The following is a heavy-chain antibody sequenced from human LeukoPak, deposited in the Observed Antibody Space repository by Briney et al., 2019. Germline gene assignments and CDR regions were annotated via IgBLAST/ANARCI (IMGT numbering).Heavy chain of an antibody. D-gene: IGHD1-1*01. CDR2: ISGSGGST. V-gene: IGHV3-23*01. Sequence: GGSLRLSCAASGFTFSSYAMSWVRQAPGKGLEWVSAISGSGGSTYYADSVKGRFTISRDNSKNTLYLQMNSLRAEDTAVYYCAKGRPRYNWNDVDWSDPWGQGTLVTVSS. CDR1: GFTFSSYA. J-gene: IGHJ5*02. CDR3: AKGRPRYNWNDVDWSDP.